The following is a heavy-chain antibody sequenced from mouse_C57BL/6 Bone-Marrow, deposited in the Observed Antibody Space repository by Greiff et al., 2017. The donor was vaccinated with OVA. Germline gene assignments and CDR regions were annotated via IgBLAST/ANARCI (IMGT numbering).Heavy chain of an antibody. D-gene: IGHD2-4*01. CDR2: ISSGGDYI. CDR3: TRDHIYFEGWYFDV. CDR1: GFTFSSYA. J-gene: IGHJ1*03. V-gene: IGHV5-9-1*02. Sequence: DVHLVESGEGLVKPGGSLKLSCAASGFTFSSYAMSWVRQTPEKRLEWVAYISSGGDYIYYADTVKGRFTITRDNARNTLYLQMSSLKSEDTAMYYGTRDHIYFEGWYFDVWGTGTTVTVSS.